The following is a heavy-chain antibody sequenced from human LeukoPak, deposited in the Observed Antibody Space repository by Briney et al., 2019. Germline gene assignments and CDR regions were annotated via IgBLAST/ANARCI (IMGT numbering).Heavy chain of an antibody. J-gene: IGHJ4*02. V-gene: IGHV4-59*08. D-gene: IGHD6-19*01. CDR3: ARLSIAVAGTIKGIDY. CDR1: GGSISSYY. CDR2: IYYSGST. Sequence: SETLSLTCTVSGGSISSYYWSWIRQPPGKGLEWIGYIYYSGSTNYNPSLKSRVTISVDTSKNQFSLKLSSVTAADTAVYYCARLSIAVAGTIKGIDYWGQGTLVTVSS.